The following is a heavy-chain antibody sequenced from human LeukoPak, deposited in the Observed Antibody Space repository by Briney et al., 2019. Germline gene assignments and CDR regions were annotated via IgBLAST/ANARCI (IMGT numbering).Heavy chain of an antibody. CDR2: IYYSGST. Sequence: SETLSLTCIVSGGSISSGGYYWSWIRQHPGKGLEWIGYIYYSGSTYYNPSLKSRVTISVDTSKNQFSLKLSSVTAADTAVYYCARSQTIDGYYYYYGMDVWGQGTTVTVSS. J-gene: IGHJ6*02. CDR3: ARSQTIDGYYYYYGMDV. V-gene: IGHV4-31*03. D-gene: IGHD1-7*01. CDR1: GGSISSGGYY.